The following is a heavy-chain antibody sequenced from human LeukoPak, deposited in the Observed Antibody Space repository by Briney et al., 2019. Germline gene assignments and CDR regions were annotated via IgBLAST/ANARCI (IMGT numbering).Heavy chain of an antibody. CDR1: GFTFSDYY. CDR2: ISSSGSTI. V-gene: IGHV3-11*04. J-gene: IGHJ4*02. Sequence: PGGSLRLSCAASGFTFSDYYMSWIRQAPGKGLEWVSYISSSGSTIYYADSVKGRFTISRDNAKNSLSLQMNSLRAEDTAVYYCAKDFGIVVVPTARGSGFDYWGQGTLVTVSS. CDR3: AKDFGIVVVPTARGSGFDY. D-gene: IGHD2-2*01.